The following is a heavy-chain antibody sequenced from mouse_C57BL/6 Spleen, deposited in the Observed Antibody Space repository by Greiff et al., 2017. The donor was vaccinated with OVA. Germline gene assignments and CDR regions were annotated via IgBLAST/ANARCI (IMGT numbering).Heavy chain of an antibody. CDR3: TRNGLRRPFDY. Sequence: EVKLVESGGGLVQPGGSMKLSCAASGFTFSDAWMDWVRQSPEKGLEWVAEIRNKANNHATYYAESVKGRFTISRDDSKSSVYLRMNSVRAEDTGIDYCTRNGLRRPFDYWGKGTTLTVSS. J-gene: IGHJ2*01. V-gene: IGHV6-6*01. CDR1: GFTFSDAW. D-gene: IGHD2-4*01. CDR2: IRNKANNHAT.